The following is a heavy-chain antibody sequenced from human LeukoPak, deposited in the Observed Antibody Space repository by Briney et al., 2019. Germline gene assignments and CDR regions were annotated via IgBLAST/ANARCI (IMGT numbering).Heavy chain of an antibody. Sequence: ASVKVSCKASGYTFTGYYMHWVRQAPGQGLEWMGWINPNSGGTNYARKFQGRVTMTRDTSISTAYMELSRLRSDDTAVYYCARARITMVRGVMSYWGQGTLVTVSS. CDR2: INPNSGGT. J-gene: IGHJ4*02. CDR1: GYTFTGYY. CDR3: ARARITMVRGVMSY. D-gene: IGHD3-10*01. V-gene: IGHV1-2*02.